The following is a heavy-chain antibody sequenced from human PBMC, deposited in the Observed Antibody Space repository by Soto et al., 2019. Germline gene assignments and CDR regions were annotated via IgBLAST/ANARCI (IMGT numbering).Heavy chain of an antibody. J-gene: IGHJ3*02. CDR3: ARDGRLLWFGELVSSAFDI. D-gene: IGHD3-10*01. CDR1: GYTFTSYG. CDR2: ISAYNGNT. V-gene: IGHV1-18*01. Sequence: ASVKVSCKASGYTFTSYGISWVRQAPGQGLERMGWISAYNGNTNYAQKLQGRVTMTTDTSTSTAYMELRSLRSDDTAVYYCARDGRLLWFGELVSSAFDIWGQGTMVTVSS.